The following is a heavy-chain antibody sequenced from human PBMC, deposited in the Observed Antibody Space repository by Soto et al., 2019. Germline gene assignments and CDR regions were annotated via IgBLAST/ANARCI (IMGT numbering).Heavy chain of an antibody. Sequence: ASVNVSCKASGGTFSSYAISWVRQAPGQGLEWMGGIIPIFGTSNYAQKFQGRVTITADESTSTAYMELSSLRSEDTAVYYCARDLYRYSGRYHGPCEYWGKGNMVTVSS. CDR2: IIPIFGTS. J-gene: IGHJ4*02. V-gene: IGHV1-69*13. CDR1: GGTFSSYA. CDR3: ARDLYRYSGRYHGPCEY. D-gene: IGHD1-26*01.